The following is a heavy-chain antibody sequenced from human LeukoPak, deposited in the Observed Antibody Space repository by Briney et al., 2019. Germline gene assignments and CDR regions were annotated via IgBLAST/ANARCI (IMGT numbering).Heavy chain of an antibody. CDR3: ARVRDSSGWLFGY. J-gene: IGHJ4*02. V-gene: IGHV1-69*05. Sequence: SVKVSCKASGGTFSSYAISWVRQAPGQGLEWMGGIIPIFGTANYAQKFQGRVTITTDESTSTAYMELSSLRSEDTAVYYRARVRDSSGWLFGYWGQGTLVTVSS. D-gene: IGHD6-19*01. CDR1: GGTFSSYA. CDR2: IIPIFGTA.